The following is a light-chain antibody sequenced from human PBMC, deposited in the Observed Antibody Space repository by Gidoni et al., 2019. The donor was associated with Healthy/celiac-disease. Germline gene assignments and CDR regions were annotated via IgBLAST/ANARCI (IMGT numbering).Light chain of an antibody. CDR2: GAS. CDR1: QSVSSSY. V-gene: IGKV3-20*01. Sequence: IVSTHSPGPLSLSPGERATLSCRASQSVSSSYLAWYQQKPGQAPRLLIYGASSRATGIPDRFSGSGSGTDFTLNISRLEPEDCAVYYCQQYGSAPTFGQGTKVEIK. CDR3: QQYGSAPT. J-gene: IGKJ1*01.